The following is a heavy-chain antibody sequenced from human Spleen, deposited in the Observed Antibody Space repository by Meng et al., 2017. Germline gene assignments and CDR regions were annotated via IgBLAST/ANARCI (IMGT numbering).Heavy chain of an antibody. CDR3: AHRPYGSAWYFDY. J-gene: IGHJ4*02. D-gene: IGHD6-19*01. V-gene: IGHV2-5*02. CDR2: IYWDDHK. Sequence: ISLTESRLAQVKPTLTLPLTCTFSGCSLTAGGLGVGWIRQPPGKALEWLALIYWDDHKRYSPSLKNGVTITKDTSKNQVVLTMTNMDPADTATYYCAHRPYGSAWYFDYWGQGTLVTVSS. CDR1: GCSLTAGGLG.